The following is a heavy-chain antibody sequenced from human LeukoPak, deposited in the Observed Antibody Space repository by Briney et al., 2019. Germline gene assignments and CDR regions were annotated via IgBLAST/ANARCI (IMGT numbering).Heavy chain of an antibody. V-gene: IGHV1-46*01. J-gene: IGHJ6*03. CDR2: INPSGGST. D-gene: IGHD3-22*01. CDR1: GYTFTSYY. CDR3: ARDPTYYYDSSGYYARNYYYYYMDV. Sequence: ASVTVSCKASGYTFTSYYMHWVRQAPGQGLEWMGIINPSGGSTSYAQKFQGRVTMTRDMSTSTVYMELSSLRSEDTAVYYCARDPTYYYDSSGYYARNYYYYYMDVWGKGTTVTVSS.